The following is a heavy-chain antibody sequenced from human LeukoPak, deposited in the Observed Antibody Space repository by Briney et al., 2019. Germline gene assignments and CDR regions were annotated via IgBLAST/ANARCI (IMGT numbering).Heavy chain of an antibody. CDR2: IYPNSGGT. V-gene: IGHV1-2*02. CDR1: RYTFIGYF. Sequence: SVTDSCLASRYTFIGYFRHGVGPAPGQGLEWMGWIYPNSGGTNYAQKFEGRVTMTRDTSNNTDYTELSRLRSDDTAVYYCASVPVYHRSAMPDYWGQGTLVTVSS. D-gene: IGHD1-14*01. CDR3: ASVPVYHRSAMPDY. J-gene: IGHJ4*02.